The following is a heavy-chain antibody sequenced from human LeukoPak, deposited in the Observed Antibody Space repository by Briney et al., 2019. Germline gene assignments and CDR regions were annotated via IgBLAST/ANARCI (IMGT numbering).Heavy chain of an antibody. CDR2: ISYDGSDK. CDR3: ARDFEAVTMVREVNINHYYGLDV. CDR1: GFTFSSFA. Sequence: PGGSLRVSCAASGFTFSSFAMHWVRQAPGKGLEWVATISYDGSDKYYADSVKGRFTISRDNSKNTLYVQMNSLRPEDTAVYFCARDFEAVTMVREVNINHYYGLDVWGQGTTVTVSS. J-gene: IGHJ6*02. V-gene: IGHV3-30*04. D-gene: IGHD3-10*01.